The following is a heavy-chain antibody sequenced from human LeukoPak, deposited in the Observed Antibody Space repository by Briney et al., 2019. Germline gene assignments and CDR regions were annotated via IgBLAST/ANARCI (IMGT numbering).Heavy chain of an antibody. CDR2: ISYHGSAK. Sequence: GGSLRLSCVVSGLRFRNYGMHWVRQAPGKGLEWVAMISYHGSAKYYGDSVQGRFTISRDISKNTLYLQMDSLRPEDTAVYYCAKDWGSSGWYNYFDPWGQGTLVTVSS. J-gene: IGHJ5*02. CDR1: GLRFRNYG. CDR3: AKDWGSSGWYNYFDP. D-gene: IGHD6-19*01. V-gene: IGHV3-30*18.